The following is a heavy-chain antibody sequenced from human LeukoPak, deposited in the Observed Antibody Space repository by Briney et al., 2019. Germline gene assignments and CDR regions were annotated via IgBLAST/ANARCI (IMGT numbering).Heavy chain of an antibody. CDR3: ARRRSGYGSGLYDY. CDR1: GFSFSTSE. V-gene: IGHV4-59*01. CDR2: VYYSGST. J-gene: IGHJ4*02. Sequence: LILSCAASGFSFSTSEMTWVRQAPGKGLEWIGYVYYSGSTNYNPSLKSRVTMSVDTSKNQFSLNLSSVTAADTAVYYCARRRSGYGSGLYDYWGQGTLVTVSS. D-gene: IGHD3-10*01.